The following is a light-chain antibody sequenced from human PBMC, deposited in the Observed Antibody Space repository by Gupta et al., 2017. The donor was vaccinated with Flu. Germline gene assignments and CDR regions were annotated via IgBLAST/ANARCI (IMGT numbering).Light chain of an antibody. Sequence: QSVLAQPPSASATPGQRVTISCSGNSSNIGSNNVNWYQQVPGTAPKLLIYGNSQRPSGVPDRFSGSKSGTSASLAISGLQSEDEADYYCAAWDDSLNGHYVFGTGTKVTAL. CDR3: AAWDDSLNGHYV. CDR2: GNS. J-gene: IGLJ1*01. V-gene: IGLV1-44*01. CDR1: SSNIGSNN.